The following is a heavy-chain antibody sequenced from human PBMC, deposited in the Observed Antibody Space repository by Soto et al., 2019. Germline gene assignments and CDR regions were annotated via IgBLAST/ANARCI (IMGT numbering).Heavy chain of an antibody. CDR3: ARREIQGPIDY. CDR2: IYYSGTT. V-gene: IGHV4-28*01. D-gene: IGHD1-26*01. J-gene: IGHJ4*02. CDR1: GYSISSSNW. Sequence: SETLSLTCAVSGYSISSSNWWGWIRQPPGKGLEGIGYIYYSGTTYYNPSLKSRVTMSVDTSKNQFSLKLTSVTAVDTAVYYCARREIQGPIDYWGQGTLVTVSS.